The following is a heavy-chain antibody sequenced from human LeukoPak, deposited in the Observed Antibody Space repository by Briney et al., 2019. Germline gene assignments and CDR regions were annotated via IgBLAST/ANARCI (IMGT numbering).Heavy chain of an antibody. D-gene: IGHD3-10*01. Sequence: GASVKVSCKASGYTFTGYYMHWVRQAPGQGLEWMGWINPNSGGTNYAQKFQGRVTMTRDTSISTAYMELSRLRSDDTAVYYCAREPITMVSNWFDPWGQGTLVTVSS. CDR2: INPNSGGT. V-gene: IGHV1-2*02. J-gene: IGHJ5*02. CDR3: AREPITMVSNWFDP. CDR1: GYTFTGYY.